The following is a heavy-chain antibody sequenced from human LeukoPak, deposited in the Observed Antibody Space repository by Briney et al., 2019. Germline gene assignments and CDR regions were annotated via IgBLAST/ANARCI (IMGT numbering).Heavy chain of an antibody. V-gene: IGHV4-4*02. Sequence: SETLSLTCAVSGGSISSSNWWSWVRQPPGKGLEWIGEIYHSGSTNYNPSLKSRVTISVDTSKNQFSLKLSSVTAADTAVYYCASLRWEGGYPIRFDPWGQGTLVTVSS. CDR2: IYHSGST. CDR1: GGSISSSNW. D-gene: IGHD5-12*01. J-gene: IGHJ5*02. CDR3: ASLRWEGGYPIRFDP.